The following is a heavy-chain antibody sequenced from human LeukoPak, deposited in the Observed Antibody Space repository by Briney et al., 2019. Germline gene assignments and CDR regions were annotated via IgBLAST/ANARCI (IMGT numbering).Heavy chain of an antibody. J-gene: IGHJ6*03. V-gene: IGHV3-30*02. CDR3: AREGGRHCSAGRCFWIQSYMDV. CDR1: GFRFTDYD. CDR2: IRSDGSTT. Sequence: GGSLRLSCAASGFRFTDYDMQWVRQAPGKGLEWVAFIRSDGSTTHYSDSVKGRFTISRDNSKNTIYLQMHRLRDEDTAIYYCAREGGRHCSAGRCFWIQSYMDVWGKGATVIISS. D-gene: IGHD2-15*01.